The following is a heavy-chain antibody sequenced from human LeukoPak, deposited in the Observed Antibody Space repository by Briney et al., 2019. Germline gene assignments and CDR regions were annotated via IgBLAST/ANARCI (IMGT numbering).Heavy chain of an antibody. V-gene: IGHV4-34*01. J-gene: IGHJ4*02. CDR1: GGSFSGYY. CDR3: AREREGPYGYLDY. CDR2: INHSGST. D-gene: IGHD4-17*01. Sequence: SETLSLTCAVYGGSFSGYYWSWIRQPPGKGLEWIGEINHSGSTNYNPSLKSRVTISVDMSKNQFSLKLTSVTVADTAVYYCAREREGPYGYLDYWGQGTLVTVSS.